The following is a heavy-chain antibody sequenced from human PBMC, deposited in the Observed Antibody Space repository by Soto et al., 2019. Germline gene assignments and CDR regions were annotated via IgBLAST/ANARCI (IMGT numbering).Heavy chain of an antibody. V-gene: IGHV4-59*01. D-gene: IGHD3-16*01. CDR3: ARDWGGGTFDY. J-gene: IGHJ4*02. CDR2: ISYSGST. CDR1: GGSINGYY. Sequence: QVQLQESGPGLVKPSETLSLTCTVSGGSINGYYWSWIRQPPGKGLEWIGYISYSGSTNYNPSLKSRVTISVDTSKNQFSLKLSSVTAADPAVYYCARDWGGGTFDYWGQGTLVTVSS.